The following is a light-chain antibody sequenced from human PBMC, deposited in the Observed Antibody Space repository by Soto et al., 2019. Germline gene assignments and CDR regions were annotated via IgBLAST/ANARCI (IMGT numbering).Light chain of an antibody. CDR2: GNN. J-gene: IGLJ3*02. CDR1: SSNIGINF. CDR3: AAWDDSLSGPV. Sequence: QLVQTQPPSASGTPGQRVTISCSGSSSNIGINFVYWYQQLPGTAPKLLIYGNNQRPSGVPDRFSGSKSGTSGSLAISGLRSEDEADYYCAAWDDSLSGPVFGGGTKLTVL. V-gene: IGLV1-47*01.